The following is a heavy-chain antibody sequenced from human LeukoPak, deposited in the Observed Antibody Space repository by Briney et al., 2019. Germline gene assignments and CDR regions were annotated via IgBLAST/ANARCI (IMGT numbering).Heavy chain of an antibody. CDR2: ISAYNGNT. CDR3: AREAPSYRSNSYYYYGMDV. CDR1: GYTFTSYG. Sequence: ASVKVSCKASGYTFTSYGISWVRQAPGQGLEWRGWISAYNGNTNYAQKLQGRLPMTPDPSPSPAYLELRSLRSDDPAVYYCAREAPSYRSNSYYYYGMDVWAQGTTVTVSS. J-gene: IGHJ6*02. V-gene: IGHV1-18*01. D-gene: IGHD1-26*01.